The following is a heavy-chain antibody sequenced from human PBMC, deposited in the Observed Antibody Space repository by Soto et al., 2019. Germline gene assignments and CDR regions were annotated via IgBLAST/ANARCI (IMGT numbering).Heavy chain of an antibody. Sequence: EVQLVESGGGLVQPGGSLRLSCAASGFTFSSYSMNWVRQAPGKGLEWVSYISSSSSTIYYADSVKGRFTISRDNAKNSLDLQINSLRGEDTAVYYCARHPERIAEIGWFDPWGQGTLVTVSS. CDR1: GFTFSSYS. J-gene: IGHJ5*02. D-gene: IGHD6-13*01. CDR2: ISSSSSTI. V-gene: IGHV3-48*01. CDR3: ARHPERIAEIGWFDP.